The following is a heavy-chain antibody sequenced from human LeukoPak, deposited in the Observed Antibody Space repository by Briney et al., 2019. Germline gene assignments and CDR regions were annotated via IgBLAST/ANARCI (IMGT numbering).Heavy chain of an antibody. Sequence: GGSLRLSCAASGFTFSNYWMSWVRQAPGKGLEWVANIKEDGSETYYVDSGKGRFTITRDNARNSLYLQMNSLRAEDTAVYYCASGRQLGYWGQGTLVTVSS. CDR1: GFTFSNYW. J-gene: IGHJ4*02. V-gene: IGHV3-7*01. D-gene: IGHD6-13*01. CDR2: IKEDGSET. CDR3: ASGRQLGY.